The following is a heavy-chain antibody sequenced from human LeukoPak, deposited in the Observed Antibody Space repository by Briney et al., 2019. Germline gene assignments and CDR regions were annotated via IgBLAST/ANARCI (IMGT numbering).Heavy chain of an antibody. Sequence: GGSLRLSCAASGFTFSSYWMHWVRQALGKGLVWVSRIYSDGSSTNYADSVKGRFTISRDNAKNTLYLQMNSLRADDTAVYYCAQQMSTVTFTPFDYWGQGTLVTVSS. V-gene: IGHV3-74*01. D-gene: IGHD3-16*01. CDR1: GFTFSSYW. CDR3: AQQMSTVTFTPFDY. CDR2: IYSDGSST. J-gene: IGHJ4*02.